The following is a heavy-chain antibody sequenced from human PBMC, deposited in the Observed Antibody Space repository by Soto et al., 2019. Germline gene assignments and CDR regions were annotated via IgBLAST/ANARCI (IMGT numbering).Heavy chain of an antibody. D-gene: IGHD6-13*01. J-gene: IGHJ4*02. CDR2: IKQEGSEK. CDR1: GFTFSSYW. CDR3: ARDRLSSSTYYFDY. Sequence: EVQLVESGGGLVQPGGSLRLSCAASGFTFSSYWMSWVRQAPGNGLEWVANIKQEGSEKYYVDSVKGRFTISRDNAKNSLYLQMNSLRAEDTAVYYCARDRLSSSTYYFDYWGQGTLVTVSS. V-gene: IGHV3-7*04.